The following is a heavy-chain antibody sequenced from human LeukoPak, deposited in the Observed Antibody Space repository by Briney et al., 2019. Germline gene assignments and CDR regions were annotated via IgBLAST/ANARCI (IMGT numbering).Heavy chain of an antibody. CDR3: ARVIDYYDNSGYSPNLDY. CDR2: INPDSGDT. Sequence: ASVKLSCKASGYTFIGYYMHWVRQAPGQGLEWMGWINPDSGDTNYAQNFQGRVTMTRDTSISTVHMELSSLRSDDTAVYYCARVIDYYDNSGYSPNLDYWGQGTLVTVSS. V-gene: IGHV1-2*02. D-gene: IGHD3-22*01. J-gene: IGHJ4*02. CDR1: GYTFIGYY.